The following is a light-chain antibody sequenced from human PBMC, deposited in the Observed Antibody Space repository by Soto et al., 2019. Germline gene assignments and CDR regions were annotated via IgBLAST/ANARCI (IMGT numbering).Light chain of an antibody. CDR3: QQYYSSPLT. J-gene: IGKJ4*01. CDR1: QTVPSR. Sequence: EIVMTQSPATLSVSPGEGVTLSCRASQTVPSRIAWYQQKPGQAPSLLIYGASTRATGVPDRFSGTGSGTEFTLTISSLQPEDVAVYYCQQYYSSPLTFGGGTKVQIK. CDR2: GAS. V-gene: IGKV3-15*01.